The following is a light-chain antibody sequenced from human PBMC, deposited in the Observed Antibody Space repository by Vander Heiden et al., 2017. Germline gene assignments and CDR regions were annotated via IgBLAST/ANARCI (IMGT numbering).Light chain of an antibody. J-gene: IGKJ3*01. CDR2: DAS. CDR3: QQRSDWPLT. Sequence: PGERATLSCRASQSVSSYLAWYQQKPGQAPRLLIHDASSRATGIPARFSGSGSGTDFTLTISSLEPEDFAVYYCQQRSDWPLTFGPGTKVDIK. V-gene: IGKV3-11*01. CDR1: QSVSSY.